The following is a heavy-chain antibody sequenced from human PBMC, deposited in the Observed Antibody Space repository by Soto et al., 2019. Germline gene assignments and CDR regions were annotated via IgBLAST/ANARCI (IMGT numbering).Heavy chain of an antibody. CDR3: AREGSWSEFDY. J-gene: IGHJ4*02. CDR2: ITPSSSYM. Sequence: EVQLVESGGGRVKPGGSLRLSCAASGFTFSSYSLNWVRQAPGRGLEWVSSITPSSSYMFYADSVKGRFTISRDYANNSLYLQMNSLRVEDTAVYYCAREGSWSEFDYWRQGTLVTVSS. D-gene: IGHD6-13*01. V-gene: IGHV3-21*06. CDR1: GFTFSSYS.